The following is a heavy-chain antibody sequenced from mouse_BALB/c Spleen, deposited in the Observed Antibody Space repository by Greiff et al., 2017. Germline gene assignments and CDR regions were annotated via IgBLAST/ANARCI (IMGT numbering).Heavy chain of an antibody. Sequence: QVQLKQSGAELVRPGASVTLSCKASGYTFTDYEMHWVKQTPVHGLEWIGAIDPETGGTAYNQKFKGKATLTADKSSSTAYMELRSLTSEDSAVYYCTRKGLCHASYYAMDYWGQGTSVTVSS. J-gene: IGHJ4*01. CDR3: TRKGLCHASYYAMDY. D-gene: IGHD6-1*01. CDR1: GYTFTDYE. V-gene: IGHV1-15*01. CDR2: IDPETGGT.